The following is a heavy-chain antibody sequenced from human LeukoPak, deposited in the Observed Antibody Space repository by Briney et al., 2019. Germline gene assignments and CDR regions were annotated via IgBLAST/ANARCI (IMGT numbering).Heavy chain of an antibody. CDR3: QGGRF. CDR1: SFTFTNAW. V-gene: IGHV3-15*01. D-gene: IGHD1-26*01. CDR2: IKSKTDGGTT. Sequence: RPGGSLRLSCSASSFTFTNAWMSWVRQAPGKGLEWVGRIKSKTDGGTTDYAAPVKGRFSISRDDSKNTLYLQMNSLKSEDTAVYYCQGGRFWGQGTLVTVSS. J-gene: IGHJ4*02.